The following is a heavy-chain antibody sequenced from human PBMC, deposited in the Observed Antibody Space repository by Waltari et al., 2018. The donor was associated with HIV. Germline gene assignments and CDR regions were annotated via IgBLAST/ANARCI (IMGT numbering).Heavy chain of an antibody. V-gene: IGHV3-53*02. D-gene: IGHD3-10*01. Sequence: EVQLVETGGGLIQPGGSLRLPCDASGFRVSSNSMSWVRQAPGKGLEWVSVIYSGGSTYYADSVKGRFTISRDNSKNMLYLQMNSLRAEDTAVYYCARNTYGSGSDLDYYGMDVWGQGTTVTVSS. CDR1: GFRVSSNS. CDR2: IYSGGST. J-gene: IGHJ6*02. CDR3: ARNTYGSGSDLDYYGMDV.